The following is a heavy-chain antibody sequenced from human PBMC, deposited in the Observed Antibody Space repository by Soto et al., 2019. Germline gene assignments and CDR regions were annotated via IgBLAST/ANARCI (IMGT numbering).Heavy chain of an antibody. V-gene: IGHV1-69*13. CDR1: GGTFSSYA. D-gene: IGHD6-13*01. Sequence: ASVKVSCKASGGTFSSYAISWVRQAPGQGLEWMGGIIPIFGTANYAQKFQGRVTITADESTSTAYMELSSLRSEDTAVYYCARGLGIAAAGAEFWFDPWGQGTLVTVSS. J-gene: IGHJ5*02. CDR2: IIPIFGTA. CDR3: ARGLGIAAAGAEFWFDP.